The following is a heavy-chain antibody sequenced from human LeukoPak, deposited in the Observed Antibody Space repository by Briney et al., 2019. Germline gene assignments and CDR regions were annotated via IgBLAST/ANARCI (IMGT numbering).Heavy chain of an antibody. V-gene: IGHV3-23*01. D-gene: IGHD2-15*01. Sequence: GGSLRLSCAVSGFTFSTYAMSWVRQAPGKELYWVSTISNSDGSTYYADSVKGRFTISRDNAKNSLFLQMNSLRAEDTAVYYCARVLRYCSGGNCYSGGLGYMDVWGKGTTVTISS. CDR2: ISNSDGST. CDR3: ARVLRYCSGGNCYSGGLGYMDV. CDR1: GFTFSTYA. J-gene: IGHJ6*03.